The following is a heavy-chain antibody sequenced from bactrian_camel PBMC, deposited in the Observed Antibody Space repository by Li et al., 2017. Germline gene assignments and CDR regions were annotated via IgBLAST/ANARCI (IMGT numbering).Heavy chain of an antibody. Sequence: HVQLVESGGDLVQTGGSLRLSCAASGFTFGDYYMSWVRLVPGKGLEWVGCVKGDGAITYYTDSMKGRFTISGDNAKDTLYLQMSSLKTEDTAVYYCATGRPLGVRDYNYWGQGTQVTVS. J-gene: IGHJ4*01. CDR1: GFTFGDYY. D-gene: IGHD4*01. V-gene: IGHV3S1*01. CDR3: ATGRPLGVRDYNY. CDR2: VKGDGAIT.